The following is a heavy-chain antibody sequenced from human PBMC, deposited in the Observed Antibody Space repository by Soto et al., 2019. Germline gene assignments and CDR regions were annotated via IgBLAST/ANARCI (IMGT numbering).Heavy chain of an antibody. CDR3: ACRVTRPRGYFHR. J-gene: IGHJ1*01. CDR2: IYNFGSP. D-gene: IGHD2-21*02. V-gene: IGHV4-31*03. Sequence: QVQLQESGPGLVKPSQTLSLTCNVSGVSISTGDCYWSWIRQQPGKGLAWIGYIYNFGSPYYTPAFRWRXXISVDTSKNQFSLRLSSVTAADTAVYFCACRVTRPRGYFHRWGQGTLVTVSS. CDR1: GVSISTGDCY.